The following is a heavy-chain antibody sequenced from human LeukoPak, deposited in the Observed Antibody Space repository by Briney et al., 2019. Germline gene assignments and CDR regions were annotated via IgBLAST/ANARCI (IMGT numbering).Heavy chain of an antibody. Sequence: GGSLRLSCAPSGFTFSNFGMHWVRQAPGKGLEWVALISNDVINKYYVDSVMGRFTISRDNSKNTLYLQMNSLRPEDTAVYYCAKDYRYCSGGTCYPFDYWGQGTLVTVSS. D-gene: IGHD2-15*01. CDR3: AKDYRYCSGGTCYPFDY. CDR2: ISNDVINK. J-gene: IGHJ4*02. CDR1: GFTFSNFG. V-gene: IGHV3-30*18.